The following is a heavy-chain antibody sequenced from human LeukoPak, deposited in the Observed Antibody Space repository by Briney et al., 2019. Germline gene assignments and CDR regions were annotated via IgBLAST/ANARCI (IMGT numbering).Heavy chain of an antibody. V-gene: IGHV3-21*01. J-gene: IGHJ3*02. CDR3: ARDRFRRDGYNYGRDGAFDI. Sequence: TGGSLRLSCTASGFTFSSYSMNWVRQAPGKGLEWVSSISTSSSYIYYADSVKGRFTISRDNSKNTPYLQMNSLRAEDTAVYYCARDRFRRDGYNYGRDGAFDIWGQGTMVTVSS. CDR2: ISTSSSYI. CDR1: GFTFSSYS. D-gene: IGHD5-24*01.